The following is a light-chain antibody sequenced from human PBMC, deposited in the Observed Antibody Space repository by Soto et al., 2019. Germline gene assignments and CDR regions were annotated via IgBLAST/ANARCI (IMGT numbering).Light chain of an antibody. J-gene: IGKJ1*01. CDR3: HQTYSPPDT. Sequence: AIRMTQSPSSFSASTGDRVTITCRASQGISRFLAWFQQKPGKAPKLLIYSASTLQSGVPSRFSGSGPGTDFTLTISGLQPDDSATYYCHQTYSPPDTFGQGTKVEIK. CDR1: QGISRF. CDR2: SAS. V-gene: IGKV1-8*01.